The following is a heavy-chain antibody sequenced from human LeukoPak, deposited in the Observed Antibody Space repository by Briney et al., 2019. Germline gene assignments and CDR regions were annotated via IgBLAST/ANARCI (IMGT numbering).Heavy chain of an antibody. CDR3: ASADGYNGYYFDY. V-gene: IGHV4-59*08. CDR2: IYYSGSI. Sequence: PSETLSLTCTVSGGSISSNYWSWIRQPPGKGLEWIGYIYYSGSINYNPSLKSRVTISVDTSKNQFSLKLSSVTAADTAVYYCASADGYNGYYFDYWGQGTLVTVSS. D-gene: IGHD5-24*01. CDR1: GGSISSNY. J-gene: IGHJ4*02.